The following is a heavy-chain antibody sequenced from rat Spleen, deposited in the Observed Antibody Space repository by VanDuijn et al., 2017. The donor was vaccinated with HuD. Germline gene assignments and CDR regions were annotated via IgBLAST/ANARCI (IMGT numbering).Heavy chain of an antibody. Sequence: EVQLVESDGGLVQPGGSLKLSCAASGFTFSDYYMAWVRQAPTKALEWVATINYDGSRTDYLDSVKGRFTISRDNTKSTLDLQMDSLRSEETATYYCARSFFDYWGQGVMVTVSS. CDR3: ARSFFDY. V-gene: IGHV5-29*01. CDR1: GFTFSDYY. CDR2: INYDGSRT. J-gene: IGHJ2*01.